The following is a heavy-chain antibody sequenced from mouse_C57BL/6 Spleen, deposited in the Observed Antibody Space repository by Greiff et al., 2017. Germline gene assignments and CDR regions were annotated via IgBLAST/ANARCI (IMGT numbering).Heavy chain of an antibody. CDR1: GFSLTSYG. V-gene: IGHV2-6*03. CDR3: ARRRDSSGLDY. D-gene: IGHD3-2*02. CDR2: IWSDGST. Sequence: VKLMESGPGLVAPSQSLSITCTVSGFSLTSYGVHWVRQPPGKGLEWLVVIWSDGSTTYNSAINSRLGISKDNSKSQVFLKMNSLQTDDTAMYYGARRRDSSGLDYWGQGTTLTVSS. J-gene: IGHJ2*01.